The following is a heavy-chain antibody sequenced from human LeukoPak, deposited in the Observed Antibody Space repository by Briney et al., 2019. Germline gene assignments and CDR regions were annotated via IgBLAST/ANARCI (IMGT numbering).Heavy chain of an antibody. V-gene: IGHV4-59*01. CDR3: ARTITIFGVVKPDAFDI. CDR1: GGSISSYY. Sequence: SETLSLTCAVSGGSISSYYWSWIRQPPGKGLEWIGYIYYSGSTSYNPSLKSRVTISVDTSKNQFSLKLSSVTAADTAVYYCARTITIFGVVKPDAFDIWGQGTMVTVSS. J-gene: IGHJ3*02. D-gene: IGHD3-3*01. CDR2: IYYSGST.